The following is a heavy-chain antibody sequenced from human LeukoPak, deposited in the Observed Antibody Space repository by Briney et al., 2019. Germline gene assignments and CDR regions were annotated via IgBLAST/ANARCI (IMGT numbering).Heavy chain of an antibody. D-gene: IGHD3-10*01. V-gene: IGHV4-34*01. Sequence: SETLSLTCTVSGGSISSYYWSWIRQPPGKGLEWIGEINHSGSTNYNPSLKSRVTISVDTSKNQFSLKLSSVTAADTAVYYCARRPRGVRFGNWFDPWGQGTLVTVSS. CDR1: GGSISSYY. CDR2: INHSGST. CDR3: ARRPRGVRFGNWFDP. J-gene: IGHJ5*02.